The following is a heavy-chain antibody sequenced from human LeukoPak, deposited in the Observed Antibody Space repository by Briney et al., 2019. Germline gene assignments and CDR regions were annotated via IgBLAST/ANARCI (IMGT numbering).Heavy chain of an antibody. CDR2: INPDSGGT. D-gene: IGHD5-12*01. J-gene: IGHJ4*02. CDR3: ARVMGTRGFAY. V-gene: IGHV1-2*02. CDR1: GYTFTDHY. Sequence: ASVKVSCKASGYTFTDHYMHRMRQAPGQGLECMGWINPDSGGTNYAQKFQGRVTMTRDTSISTAYMELSSLRSDDTAFYYCARVMGTRGFAYWGQGTLVTVSS.